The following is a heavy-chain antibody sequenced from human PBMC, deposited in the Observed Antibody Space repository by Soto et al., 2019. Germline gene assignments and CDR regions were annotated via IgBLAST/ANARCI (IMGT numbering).Heavy chain of an antibody. Sequence: PGGSLRLSCAASGFTFSSYGMHWVRQAPGKGLEWVAVISYDGSNKYYADSVKGRFTISRDNSKNTLYLQMNSLRAEDTAVYYCAKDLNPGGDSPYYGMDVWGQGTTVTVSS. J-gene: IGHJ6*02. CDR2: ISYDGSNK. V-gene: IGHV3-30*18. CDR1: GFTFSSYG. CDR3: AKDLNPGGDSPYYGMDV. D-gene: IGHD2-21*02.